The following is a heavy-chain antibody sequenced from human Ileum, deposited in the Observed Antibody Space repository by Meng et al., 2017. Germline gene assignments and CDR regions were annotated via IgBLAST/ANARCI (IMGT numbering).Heavy chain of an antibody. CDR2: AST. Sequence: QVQLPESGPGLVRPSVTLSLICTVSGGSVSRAGYQWGWIRQPPGKGLEWIGYASTNYNPSLKSRVTISLDTSRNQFSLSLSSVTAADTAVYYCARDHMGSLDYWGQGILVTVSS. CDR3: ARDHMGSLDY. D-gene: IGHD1-26*01. J-gene: IGHJ4*02. V-gene: IGHV4-61*08. CDR1: GGSVSRAGYQ.